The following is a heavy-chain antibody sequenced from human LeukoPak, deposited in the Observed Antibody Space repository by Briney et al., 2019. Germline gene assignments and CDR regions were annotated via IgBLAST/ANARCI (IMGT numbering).Heavy chain of an antibody. D-gene: IGHD3-9*01. CDR1: GFTFSNFW. J-gene: IGHJ4*02. V-gene: IGHV3-7*03. CDR3: AKDGKYDILTGYYHPNFDY. CDR2: VRQDGSVK. Sequence: PGGSLRLSCTASGFTFSNFWMSWVRQAPGKGLEWVANVRQDGSVKYYVDSVKGRFTISRDNAKNSLYLQMNSLRAEDTAVYYCAKDGKYDILTGYYHPNFDYWGQGTLVTVSS.